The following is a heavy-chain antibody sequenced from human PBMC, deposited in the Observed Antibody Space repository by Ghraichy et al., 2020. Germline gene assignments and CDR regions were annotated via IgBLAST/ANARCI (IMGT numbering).Heavy chain of an antibody. Sequence: SETLSLTCTVSGGSISSYYWSWIRQPPGKGLEWIGYIYYSGSTNYNPSLKSRVTISVDTSKNQFSLKLSSVTAADTAVYYCARDQVYEGLDYWGQGTLVTVSS. V-gene: IGHV4-59*01. CDR3: ARDQVYEGLDY. D-gene: IGHD3-3*01. CDR2: IYYSGST. CDR1: GGSISSYY. J-gene: IGHJ4*02.